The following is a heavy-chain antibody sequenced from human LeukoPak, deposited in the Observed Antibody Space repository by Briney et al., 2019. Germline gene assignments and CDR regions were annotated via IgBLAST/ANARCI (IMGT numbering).Heavy chain of an antibody. J-gene: IGHJ6*04. CDR1: GFNFDTYS. D-gene: IGHD3-10*01. Sequence: GGSLRLSCAASGFNFDTYSMNWIRQAPGKGLEWVSFISSRSSYIYYADSVKGRFTISRDKAKNSLYLQMNSLRAEDTAVYYCARPYGSGSYNAPQYYFGLDVWGKGTTVIVSS. CDR3: ARPYGSGSYNAPQYYFGLDV. CDR2: ISSRSSYI. V-gene: IGHV3-21*01.